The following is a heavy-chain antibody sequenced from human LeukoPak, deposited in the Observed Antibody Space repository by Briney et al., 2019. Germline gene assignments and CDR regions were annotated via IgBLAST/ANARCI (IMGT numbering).Heavy chain of an antibody. V-gene: IGHV3-30*04. CDR3: AGTRTAYSSGWDLDY. Sequence: GGSLRLSCAASGFTFSSYAMHWVRQAPGKGLEWVAVISYDGSNKYYANSVKGRFTISRDNSKNTLYLQMNSLRAEDTAVYYCAGTRTAYSSGWDLDYWGQGTLVTVSS. J-gene: IGHJ4*02. CDR1: GFTFSSYA. CDR2: ISYDGSNK. D-gene: IGHD6-19*01.